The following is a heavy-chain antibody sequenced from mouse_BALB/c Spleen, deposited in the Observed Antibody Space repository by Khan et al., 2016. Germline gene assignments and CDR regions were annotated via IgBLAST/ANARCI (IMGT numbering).Heavy chain of an antibody. D-gene: IGHD1-1*01. Sequence: QVQLKQSGAVLMKPGASVKIACKATGYTFSSYWLEWIKQRPGPGLEWIGEILPGSGSTNYKENLKGKATFTADTSYNTAYMQLNSLSSEDSAVYDCARDWLRYYWGQGTTLTVSA. CDR1: GYTFSSYW. J-gene: IGHJ2*01. CDR3: ARDWLRYY. V-gene: IGHV1-9*01. CDR2: ILPGSGST.